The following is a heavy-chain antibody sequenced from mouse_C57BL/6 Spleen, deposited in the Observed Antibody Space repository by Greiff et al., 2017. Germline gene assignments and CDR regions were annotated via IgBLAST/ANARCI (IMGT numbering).Heavy chain of an antibody. CDR2: IWSGGST. CDR1: GFSLTSYG. Sequence: QVQLQQSGPGLVQPSQSLSITCTVSGFSLTSYGVHWVRQSPGKGLEWLGVIWSGGSTDYHAAFMSRLSITKDDSKSQVFLKMNSLQADDTAIYYCTKNYDSDVAWFAYWGQGTLVTVSA. V-gene: IGHV2-5*01. J-gene: IGHJ3*01. D-gene: IGHD2-4*01. CDR3: TKNYDSDVAWFAY.